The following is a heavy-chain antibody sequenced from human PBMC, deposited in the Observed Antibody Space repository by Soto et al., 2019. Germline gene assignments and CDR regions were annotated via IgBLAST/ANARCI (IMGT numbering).Heavy chain of an antibody. Sequence: EVQLLESGGGLVQPGGSLRLSCAASGFTFSSYAMSWVRQAPGKGLEWVSAISGSGGSTYYADSVKGRFTISRDNSKNSLYLQMNSLRVEDTAVYYCAKASHYYDSMVGYWGQGTLVTVSS. CDR3: AKASHYYDSMVGY. J-gene: IGHJ4*02. V-gene: IGHV3-23*01. D-gene: IGHD3-22*01. CDR2: ISGSGGST. CDR1: GFTFSSYA.